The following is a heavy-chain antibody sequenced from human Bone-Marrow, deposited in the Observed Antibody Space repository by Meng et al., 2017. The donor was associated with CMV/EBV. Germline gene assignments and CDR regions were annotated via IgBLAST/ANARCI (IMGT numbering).Heavy chain of an antibody. CDR3: ARGVDYYDSSGYYY. J-gene: IGHJ4*02. D-gene: IGHD3-22*01. V-gene: IGHV4-34*01. CDR1: GGSFSGYY. CDR2: INHSGST. Sequence: QGQLQQWGAGLLKPSETLSLTCAVYGGSFSGYYWSWIRQPPGKGLEWIGEINHSGSTNYNPSLKSQVTISVDTSKNQFSLKLSSVTAADTAVYYCARGVDYYDSSGYYYWGQGTLVTVSS.